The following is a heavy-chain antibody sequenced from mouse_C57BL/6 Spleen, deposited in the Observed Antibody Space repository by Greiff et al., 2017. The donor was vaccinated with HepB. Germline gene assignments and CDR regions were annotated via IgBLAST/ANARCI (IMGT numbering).Heavy chain of an antibody. CDR2: INPSSGYT. V-gene: IGHV1-4*01. CDR1: GYTFTSYT. D-gene: IGHD1-1*01. J-gene: IGHJ2*01. CDR3: AKYYYGSSVRGYYFDY. Sequence: VKLQESGAELARPGASVKMSCKASGYTFTSYTMHWVKQRPGQGLEWIGYINPSSGYTKYNQKFKDKATLTADKSSSTAYMQLSSLTSEDSAVYYCAKYYYGSSVRGYYFDYWGQGTTLTVSS.